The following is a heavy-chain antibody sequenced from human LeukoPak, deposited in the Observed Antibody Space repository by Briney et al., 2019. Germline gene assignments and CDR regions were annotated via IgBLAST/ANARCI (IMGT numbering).Heavy chain of an antibody. J-gene: IGHJ4*02. V-gene: IGHV4-30-2*01. Sequence: SQTLSLTCTVSGGSISSGGYYWSWIRQPPGKGLEWIGYIYHSGSTYYNPSLKSRVTISVDRSKNQFSLKLSSVTAADTAVYYCASPLRGATLDYWGQGTLVTVSS. CDR3: ASPLRGATLDY. D-gene: IGHD1-26*01. CDR2: IYHSGST. CDR1: GGSISSGGYY.